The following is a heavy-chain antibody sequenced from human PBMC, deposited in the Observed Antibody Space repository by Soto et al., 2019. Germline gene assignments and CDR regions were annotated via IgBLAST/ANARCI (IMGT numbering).Heavy chain of an antibody. D-gene: IGHD4-17*01. CDR3: ARAPVYGDHDF. V-gene: IGHV1-18*01. Sequence: QIQLVQSEAEVKRPGASVRVSCKGSGYSFRDYGVSWVRQAPGQGLEWMGWISAYTGDTHYARKFQGTLTMTTDISTSTAYMELSSLRSDDTVFYYCARAPVYGDHDFWGQGTLVTVSS. CDR2: ISAYTGDT. CDR1: GYSFRDYG. J-gene: IGHJ4*02.